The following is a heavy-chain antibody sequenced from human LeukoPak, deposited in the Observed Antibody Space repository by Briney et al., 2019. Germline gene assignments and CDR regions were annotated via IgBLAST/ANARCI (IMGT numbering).Heavy chain of an antibody. J-gene: IGHJ4*02. CDR2: YSGST. V-gene: IGHV4-30-2*03. Sequence: SETLSLTCAVSGGSISSGGYSWSWIRQPPGKGLEYIGSYSGSTYYNPSLKSRVTISVDTSKKQFSLKLSSVTAADTAVYYCARSSYGAGSKPYWVDYWGQGTLVTVSS. D-gene: IGHD3-10*01. CDR3: ARSSYGAGSKPYWVDY. CDR1: GGSISSGGYS.